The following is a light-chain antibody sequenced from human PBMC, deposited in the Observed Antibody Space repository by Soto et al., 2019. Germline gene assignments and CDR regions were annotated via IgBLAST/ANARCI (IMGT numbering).Light chain of an antibody. V-gene: IGKV1-39*01. CDR1: QSINFY. CDR3: QQYGSSPGT. Sequence: DIQMTQSPSSLSASVGDRVTITCRASQSINFYLNWYQQKPGKAPKLLIYDASSLESGVPSRFSGSGSGTDFTLTISRLEPEDFAVYYCQQYGSSPGTFGQGTRLEIK. J-gene: IGKJ5*01. CDR2: DAS.